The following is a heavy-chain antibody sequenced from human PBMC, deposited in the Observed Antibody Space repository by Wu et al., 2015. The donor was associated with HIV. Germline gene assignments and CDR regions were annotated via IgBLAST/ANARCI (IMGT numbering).Heavy chain of an antibody. CDR3: ARAAPRIAAAGLNGWFDP. CDR2: INPNSGGT. D-gene: IGHD6-13*01. J-gene: IGHJ5*02. V-gene: IGHV1-2*02. CDR1: GYTFTGYY. Sequence: QVQLVQSGAEVKKPGASVKVSCKASGYTFTGYYMHWVRQAPGQGLEWMGWINPNSGGTNYAQKFQGRVTMTRDTSISTAYMELSRLRSDDTAVYYCARAAPRIAAAGLNGWFDPWGQGTLVTVSS.